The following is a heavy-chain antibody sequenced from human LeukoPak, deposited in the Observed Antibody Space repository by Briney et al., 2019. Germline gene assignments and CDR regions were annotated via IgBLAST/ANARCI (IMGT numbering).Heavy chain of an antibody. CDR1: GGSFSGYY. D-gene: IGHD4-11*01. CDR2: IDHSGST. J-gene: IGHJ4*02. CDR3: ARTVPRRTTVAPAHVDY. V-gene: IGHV4-34*01. Sequence: SETLSLTCAVYGGSFSGYYWTWIRQTPAKELEWIGEIDHSGSTNYSPSLKSRVTMSVDTSKNQFSLKLNSVTVADTAVYYCARTVPRRTTVAPAHVDYWGQGTQVTVSS.